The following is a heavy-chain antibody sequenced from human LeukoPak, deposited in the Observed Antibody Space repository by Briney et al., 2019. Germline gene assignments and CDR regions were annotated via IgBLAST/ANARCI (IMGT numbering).Heavy chain of an antibody. V-gene: IGHV5-51*01. Sequence: GESLKISCKGSGYRFTSDWIGWVRQMPGKGLEWMGIIYPGDSDTRYSPSFQGQVTISADKSISTAYLQWSSLKASDTAMYDCARKYGSGNQAFDIWGPGTMVTVSS. CDR1: GYRFTSDW. CDR2: IYPGDSDT. J-gene: IGHJ3*02. D-gene: IGHD3-10*01. CDR3: ARKYGSGNQAFDI.